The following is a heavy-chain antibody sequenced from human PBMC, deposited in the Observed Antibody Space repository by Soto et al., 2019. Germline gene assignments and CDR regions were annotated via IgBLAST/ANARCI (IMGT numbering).Heavy chain of an antibody. CDR1: VGTFSSYA. V-gene: IGHV1-69*13. D-gene: IGHD5-18*01. J-gene: IGHJ3*02. CDR2: IIPIFGTA. CDR3: ARDLLDTAMVDDAFDI. Sequence: ASVTVSCTASVGTFSSYASSWVRQAPGQGLEWMGGIIPIFGTANYAQKFQGRVTITADESTSTAYMELSSLRSEDTAVYYCARDLLDTAMVDDAFDIWGQGTMVTVSS.